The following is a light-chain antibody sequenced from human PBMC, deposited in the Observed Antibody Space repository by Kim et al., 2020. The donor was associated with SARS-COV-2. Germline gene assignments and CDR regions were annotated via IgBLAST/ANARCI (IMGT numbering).Light chain of an antibody. CDR3: QQYGTSIT. J-gene: IGKJ5*01. Sequence: LSPGERATLSCRASQSVSSSYLAWYQQTPGQAPRLLIYGASSRATDIPDRFSGSGSGTDFTLTISRLEPEDFAVYYCQQYGTSITFGQGTRLEIK. V-gene: IGKV3-20*01. CDR2: GAS. CDR1: QSVSSSY.